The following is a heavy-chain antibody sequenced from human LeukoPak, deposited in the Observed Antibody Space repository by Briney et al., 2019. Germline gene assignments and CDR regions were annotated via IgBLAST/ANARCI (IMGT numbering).Heavy chain of an antibody. CDR1: GYTFTSYA. Sequence: ASVKVSCKASGYTFTSYAMNWVRQAPGQGLEWMGWINTNTGNPTYAQGFTGRFVFSLDTSVSTAYLQISSLKAEDTAVYYCARDVRGCSSTSCYYYGMDVWGQGTTVTVSS. D-gene: IGHD2-2*01. CDR3: ARDVRGCSSTSCYYYGMDV. J-gene: IGHJ6*02. CDR2: INTNTGNP. V-gene: IGHV7-4-1*02.